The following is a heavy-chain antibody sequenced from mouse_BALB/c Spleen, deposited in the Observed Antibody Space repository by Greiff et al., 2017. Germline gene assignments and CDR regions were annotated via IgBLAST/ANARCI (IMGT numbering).Heavy chain of an antibody. CDR3: ARVYDYAYFDY. Sequence: QVQLKQSGPELVKPGASVKISCKASGYAFSSSWMNWVKQRPGQGLEWIGRIYPGDGDTNYNGKFKGKATLTADKSSSTAYMQLSSLTSVDSAVYFCARVYDYAYFDYWGQGTTLTVSS. J-gene: IGHJ2*01. V-gene: IGHV1-82*01. CDR1: GYAFSSSW. CDR2: IYPGDGDT. D-gene: IGHD2-4*01.